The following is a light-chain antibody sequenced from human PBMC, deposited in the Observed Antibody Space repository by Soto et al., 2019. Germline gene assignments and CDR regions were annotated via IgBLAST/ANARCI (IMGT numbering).Light chain of an antibody. Sequence: QSALNQPASLSGSPGQSITISCTGTSSDIGSYNYVSWYQQHPGKAPKLMIFDVSYRPSGISDRFSGSKSGNTASLTISGLQPDDEADYYCSSYGASSTLFGGGTKVTVL. V-gene: IGLV2-14*03. CDR1: SSDIGSYNY. CDR2: DVS. CDR3: SSYGASSTL. J-gene: IGLJ3*02.